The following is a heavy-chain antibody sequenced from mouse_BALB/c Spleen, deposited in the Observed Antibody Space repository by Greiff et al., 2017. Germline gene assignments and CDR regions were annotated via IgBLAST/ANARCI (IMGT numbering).Heavy chain of an antibody. Sequence: QVQLQQSGADLAKPGASVSLSCTASGYTFTSCCMHWVIQRLGQGMQWMVYIIPSTGDNEYNQYVKNKATLTADKSSSTAYLKLSSLTSEDSAVYYCARGSHYYGSSGFAYWGQGTLVTVSA. CDR3: ARGSHYYGSSGFAY. V-gene: IGHV1-7*01. D-gene: IGHD1-1*01. CDR1: GYTFTSCC. CDR2: IIPSTGDN. J-gene: IGHJ3*01.